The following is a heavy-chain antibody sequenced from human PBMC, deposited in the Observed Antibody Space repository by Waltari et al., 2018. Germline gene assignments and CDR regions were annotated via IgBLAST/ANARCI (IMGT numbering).Heavy chain of an antibody. CDR3: ARGGGTFSKPQYFDS. CDR1: GYIFTTYG. Sequence: QVQLVQSGSELKKPGASVKVSCKASGYIFTTYGINWVRQAPGQGLEWMGWINTHTGNPTYVPGFPGRFVFSLDTSVSTAYLQISSLKAEDSVIYYCARGGGTFSKPQYFDSWGQGTRVTVSS. V-gene: IGHV7-4-1*02. D-gene: IGHD1-26*01. CDR2: INTHTGNP. J-gene: IGHJ4*02.